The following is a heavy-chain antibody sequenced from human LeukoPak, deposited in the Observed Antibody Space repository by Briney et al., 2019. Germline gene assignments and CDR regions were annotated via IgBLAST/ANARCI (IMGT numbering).Heavy chain of an antibody. CDR3: ARRRPNYPQGWYFDL. Sequence: SETLSLTCAVSGGSISSGGYSWSWIRQPPGKGLEWIGYIYHSGSTYYNPSLKSRVTISVDRSKNQFSLKLSSVTAADTAVYYCARRRPNYPQGWYFDLWGRGTLVTVSS. CDR1: GGSISSGGYS. V-gene: IGHV4-30-2*01. D-gene: IGHD3-10*01. J-gene: IGHJ2*01. CDR2: IYHSGST.